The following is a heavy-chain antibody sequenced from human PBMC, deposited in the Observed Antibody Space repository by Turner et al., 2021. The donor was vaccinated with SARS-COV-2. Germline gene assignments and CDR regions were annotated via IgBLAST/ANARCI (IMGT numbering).Heavy chain of an antibody. Sequence: QVTLRESGPALVKPTQTLTLTCTFSGFSLSTSGMCVSWIRQPPGKALEWLARIDWDDDKYYSTYLKTRLTISQDTSKNQVVLTMTNMDPVDTATYYCARDHYDILTGYYELMDVWGQGTTVTVSS. J-gene: IGHJ6*02. CDR2: IDWDDDK. CDR1: GFSLSTSGMC. V-gene: IGHV2-70*15. CDR3: ARDHYDILTGYYELMDV. D-gene: IGHD3-9*01.